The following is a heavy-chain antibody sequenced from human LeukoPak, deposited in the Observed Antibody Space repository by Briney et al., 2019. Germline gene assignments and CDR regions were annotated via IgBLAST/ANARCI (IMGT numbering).Heavy chain of an antibody. CDR3: ARQVGAGNLDY. D-gene: IGHD1-26*01. CDR1: GYSFTTDW. Sequence: GESLKISCKGSGYSFTTDWIGWVRQMPGKGLEWMGIIYPSDSDTRYSPSFQGQVTISADKSTSTAHLQWSSLKASDTAMYYCARQVGAGNLDYWGQGTLVTVSS. CDR2: IYPSDSDT. J-gene: IGHJ4*02. V-gene: IGHV5-51*01.